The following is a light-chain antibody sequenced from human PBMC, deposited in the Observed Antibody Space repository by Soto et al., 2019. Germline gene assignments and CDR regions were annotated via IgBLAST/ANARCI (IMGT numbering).Light chain of an antibody. CDR1: SSDVGGYNH. V-gene: IGLV2-14*01. Sequence: QSALTQPASVSGSPGQSITISCTGSSSDVGGYNHVSWYQQHPGKAPKLMIYEVSNRPSGVSDRFSGSKSGNTASLTVSGLQAEDEADYYCSSYTGGNPSYVFGTGTKLTVL. CDR3: SSYTGGNPSYV. J-gene: IGLJ1*01. CDR2: EVS.